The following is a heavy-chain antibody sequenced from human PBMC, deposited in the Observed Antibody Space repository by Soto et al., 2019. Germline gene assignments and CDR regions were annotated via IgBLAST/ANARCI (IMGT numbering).Heavy chain of an antibody. CDR1: GFTFSSYE. V-gene: IGHV3-48*03. J-gene: IGHJ4*02. CDR3: ARGIAAAGDLDY. CDR2: ISSSGSTI. D-gene: IGHD6-13*01. Sequence: GGSLRLSCAASGFTFSSYEMNWVRQAPGKGLEWVSYISSSGSTIYYADSVKGRFTIPRDNAKNSLYLQMNSLRAEDTAVYYCARGIAAAGDLDYWGQGTLVTVSS.